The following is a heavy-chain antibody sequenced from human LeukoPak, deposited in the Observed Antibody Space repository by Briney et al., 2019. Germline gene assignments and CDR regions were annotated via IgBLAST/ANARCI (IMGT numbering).Heavy chain of an antibody. J-gene: IGHJ6*03. D-gene: IGHD1-26*01. CDR2: IKQDGSEK. V-gene: IGHV3-7*01. CDR3: ARDPYSGSYGADYYYYMDV. CDR1: GFTFSTYW. Sequence: PGGSLRLSCAASGFTFSTYWMSWVRQAPGKGVEWVANIKQDGSEKDYVDSVKGRFTISRDNAKSSLYLQMNSLRAEDTAVYYCARDPYSGSYGADYYYYMDVWGKGTTVTISS.